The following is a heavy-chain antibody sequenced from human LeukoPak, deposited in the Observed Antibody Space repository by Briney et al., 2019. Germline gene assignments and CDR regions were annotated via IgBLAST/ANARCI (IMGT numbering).Heavy chain of an antibody. D-gene: IGHD3-22*01. CDR3: ARDRLRDFDY. CDR2: ISYDGSNK. V-gene: IGHV3-30*04. J-gene: IGHJ4*02. Sequence: QPGGSLRLSCAASGFTFSSYAMHWVRQAPGKGLEWVAVISYDGSNKYYADSVKGRFTISRDNSKNTLYLQMNSLRAEDTAVYYCARDRLRDFDYWGRGTLVTVSS. CDR1: GFTFSSYA.